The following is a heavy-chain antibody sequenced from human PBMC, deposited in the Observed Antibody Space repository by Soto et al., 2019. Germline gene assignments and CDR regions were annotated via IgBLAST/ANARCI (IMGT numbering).Heavy chain of an antibody. Sequence: QLQLQESGPGLVKPSETLSLTCTVSDDSISSSNYYCAWIRQPPGKGLEWIGSINYSGNTYYNPSLKSRVTTSVDSSKNQFSLKLNSVTAADTAVYYCVSQGYCIGSNCYRWFDPWGQGTLVTVSS. CDR1: DDSISSSNYY. D-gene: IGHD2-2*01. CDR3: VSQGYCIGSNCYRWFDP. CDR2: INYSGNT. J-gene: IGHJ5*02. V-gene: IGHV4-39*01.